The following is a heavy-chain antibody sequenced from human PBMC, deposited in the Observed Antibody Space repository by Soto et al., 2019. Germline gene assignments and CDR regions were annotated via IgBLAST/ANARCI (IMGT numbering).Heavy chain of an antibody. CDR2: INPNSGGT. Sequence: ASVKVSCKASGYTFTGYYMHWVRQAPGQGLEWMGWINPNSGGTNYAQKFQGWVTMTRDTSISTAYMELSRLRSDDTAVYYCAREYCGGDCYFDYWGQGTLVTVSS. CDR1: GYTFTGYY. CDR3: AREYCGGDCYFDY. J-gene: IGHJ4*02. V-gene: IGHV1-2*04. D-gene: IGHD2-21*02.